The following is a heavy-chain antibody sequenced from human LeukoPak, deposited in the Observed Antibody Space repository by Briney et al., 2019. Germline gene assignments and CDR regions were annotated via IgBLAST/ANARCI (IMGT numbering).Heavy chain of an antibody. D-gene: IGHD2-15*01. CDR2: IIPIFGTA. CDR1: GGTFSSYA. CDR3: ASCSGGSCYLVPYFDY. Sequence: ASVKVSCKASGGTFSSYAISWVRQAPGQGLEWMGGIIPIFGTANYAQKFQGRVTITADESTSTAYMELSSLRSEDTAVYYCASCSGGSCYLVPYFDYWGQGTLVTVSS. V-gene: IGHV1-69*13. J-gene: IGHJ4*02.